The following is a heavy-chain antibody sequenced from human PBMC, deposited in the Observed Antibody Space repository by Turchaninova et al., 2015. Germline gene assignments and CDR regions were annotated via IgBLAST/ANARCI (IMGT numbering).Heavy chain of an antibody. D-gene: IGHD4-11*01. CDR2: IDWDDYK. Sequence: QVTLKESGPALVKPTPTLTLTCSFSGFSLSTSGMRVSWIRQPPGKALEWLDRIDWDDYKFYSTSLKTRLTISKDTSKNPGVLTMTNMDPVDTATYYCARATVAGNGMDVWGQGTTVTVSS. V-gene: IGHV2-70*04. CDR1: GFSLSTSGMR. CDR3: ARATVAGNGMDV. J-gene: IGHJ6*02.